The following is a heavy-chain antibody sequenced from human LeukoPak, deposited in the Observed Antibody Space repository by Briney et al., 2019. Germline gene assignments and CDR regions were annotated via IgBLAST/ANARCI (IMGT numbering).Heavy chain of an antibody. D-gene: IGHD3-9*01. CDR1: GFTFSNYW. CDR2: INNSGSST. CDR3: ARDLLRYFDWTIIHEYYFDY. J-gene: IGHJ4*02. Sequence: PGGSLRLSCAASGFTFSNYWMNWVRQAPGKGLEWVSRINNSGSSTFYADSVKGRFTISRDNDTNTLYFEMNGLRVGHTAVYYCARDLLRYFDWTIIHEYYFDYWGQGTLVTVSS. V-gene: IGHV3-74*01.